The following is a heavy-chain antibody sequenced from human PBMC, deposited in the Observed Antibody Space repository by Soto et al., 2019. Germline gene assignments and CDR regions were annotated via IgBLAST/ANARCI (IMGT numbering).Heavy chain of an antibody. CDR3: AIQIIYYFDY. Sequence: SETLSLTCTVSGGSISSSSYYWGWIRQPPGKGLEWIGSIYYSGSTYYNPSLKSRVTISVDTSKNQFSLKLSSVTAADTAVYYCAIQIIYYFDYWGQGTLVTVSS. CDR1: GGSISSSSYY. V-gene: IGHV4-39*01. J-gene: IGHJ4*02. CDR2: IYYSGST.